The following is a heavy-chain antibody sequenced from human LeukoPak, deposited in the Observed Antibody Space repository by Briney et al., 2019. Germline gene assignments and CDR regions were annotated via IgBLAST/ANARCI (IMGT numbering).Heavy chain of an antibody. CDR3: ARDRGSMMGLGYYMDV. CDR2: ISSSSSTI. V-gene: IGHV3-48*01. Sequence: PGGSLRLSCAASGFTFSSYSMNWVRQAPGKGLEWVSYISSSSSTIYYADSVKGRFTISRDNAKNSLYLQMNSLRAEDTAVYYCARDRGSMMGLGYYMDVWGKGTTVTVSS. CDR1: GFTFSSYS. J-gene: IGHJ6*03. D-gene: IGHD3-22*01.